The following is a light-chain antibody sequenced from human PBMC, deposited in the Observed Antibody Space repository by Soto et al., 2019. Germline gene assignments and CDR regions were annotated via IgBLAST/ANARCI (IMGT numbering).Light chain of an antibody. J-gene: IGKJ1*01. CDR3: QQYHTFSLT. V-gene: IGKV1-5*01. CDR2: DAS. Sequence: DIQMTQSPSSLSASVGDSVNLYCLASQSISSWLAWYQQKPGKAPKLLIYDASSLESGVPSRFSGSGSETEFIFTISSLQPDDFATYYCQQYHTFSLTFGQGTRVDI. CDR1: QSISSW.